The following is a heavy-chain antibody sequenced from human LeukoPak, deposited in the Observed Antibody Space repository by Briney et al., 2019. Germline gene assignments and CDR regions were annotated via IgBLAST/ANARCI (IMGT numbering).Heavy chain of an antibody. CDR2: LTGSGGNT. CDR3: AKSRVGYDY. J-gene: IGHJ4*02. D-gene: IGHD1-26*01. V-gene: IGHV3-23*01. Sequence: GGSLRLSCAASGFTFSSYVMSWVRQAPGQGLEWVSTLTGSGGNTYYADSVKGRFTISRDNSKNTLYLQMNSLRAEDTAVYYCAKSRVGYDYWGQGTLVTVSS. CDR1: GFTFSSYV.